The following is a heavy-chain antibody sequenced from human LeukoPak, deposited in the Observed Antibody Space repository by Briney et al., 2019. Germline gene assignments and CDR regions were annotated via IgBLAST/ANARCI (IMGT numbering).Heavy chain of an antibody. CDR2: ISGSGGST. CDR3: LCFPTPNFDP. J-gene: IGHJ5*02. Sequence: PGGSLRLSCAASGFTFSSYSMNWVRQAPGKGLEWVSAISGSGGSTYYADSVKGRFTISRDNSKNTLYLQMNSLRAEDTAVYYCLCFPTPNFDPWGQGTLVTVSS. V-gene: IGHV3-23*01. CDR1: GFTFSSYS.